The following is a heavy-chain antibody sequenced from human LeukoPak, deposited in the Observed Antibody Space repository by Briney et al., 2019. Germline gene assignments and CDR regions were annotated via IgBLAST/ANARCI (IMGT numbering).Heavy chain of an antibody. D-gene: IGHD3-10*01. J-gene: IGHJ4*02. Sequence: GGSLRLSCTASGFTFGDYAMSWVRQAPGKGLEWVGFIRSKAYGGTTEYAASVKGRFTISRDDSKSIAYLQMNSLKTEDTAVYYCTSYGSGGVYCFDYWGQGTLVTVSS. CDR1: GFTFGDYA. V-gene: IGHV3-49*04. CDR2: IRSKAYGGTT. CDR3: TSYGSGGVYCFDY.